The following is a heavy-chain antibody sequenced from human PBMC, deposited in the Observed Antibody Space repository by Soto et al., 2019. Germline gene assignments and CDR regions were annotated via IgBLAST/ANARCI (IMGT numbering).Heavy chain of an antibody. CDR1: GYTFTSYG. V-gene: IGHV1-18*01. J-gene: IGHJ4*02. CDR2: ISAYNGNT. D-gene: IGHD3-3*01. Sequence: ASVKVSCKASGYTFTSYGISWVRQAPGQGLEWMGWISAYNGNTNYAQKLQGRVTMTTDTSTSTAYMELRSLRSDDTAVYYCASGESLAYYDFWSGYPTLDYWGQGTLVTVSS. CDR3: ASGESLAYYDFWSGYPTLDY.